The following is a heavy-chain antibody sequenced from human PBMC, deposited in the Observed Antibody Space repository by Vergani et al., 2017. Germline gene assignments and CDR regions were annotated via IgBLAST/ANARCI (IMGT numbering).Heavy chain of an antibody. Sequence: QVQLQESGPGLVKPSQTLSLTCSVSGGSINSGSYYWSWIRQPAGKGLEWIGRIYTSGSTNYNPSLKSRVTISVDTSKKQFSLKLSSVTAADTAVYYCARSDVGMVAAIEFDYWGQGTLVTVSS. D-gene: IGHD2-15*01. V-gene: IGHV4-61*02. CDR1: GGSINSGSYY. CDR3: ARSDVGMVAAIEFDY. J-gene: IGHJ4*02. CDR2: IYTSGST.